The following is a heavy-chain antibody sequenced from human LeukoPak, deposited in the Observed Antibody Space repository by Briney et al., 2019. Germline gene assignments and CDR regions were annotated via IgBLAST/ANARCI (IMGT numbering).Heavy chain of an antibody. CDR2: TRNKDNGHTP. CDR3: ARWDSVVPGYY. J-gene: IGHJ4*02. Sequence: GGSLRLSCAATEFTFSDHYMDWVCQAPGKGLEWIDRTRNKDNGHTPEYAASVKGRFTISRDDSKNSRYLQMNSLKTEYTAVYYCARWDSVVPGYYWGQGTLVAVSS. CDR1: EFTFSDHY. D-gene: IGHD2-21*02. V-gene: IGHV3-72*01.